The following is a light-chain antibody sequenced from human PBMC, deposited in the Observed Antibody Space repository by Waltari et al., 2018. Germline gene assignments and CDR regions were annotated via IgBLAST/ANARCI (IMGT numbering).Light chain of an antibody. V-gene: IGKV1-39*01. CDR3: QQSYSTPLT. Sequence: DIQMTKSPSSLSASVGARGTITCRASQSISSYLNWYQQKPGKAPKLLIYAESSLQSGVPSRFSGSGSGTDFTLTISSLQPEDFATYYCQQSYSTPLTFGGGTKVEIK. CDR2: AES. J-gene: IGKJ4*01. CDR1: QSISSY.